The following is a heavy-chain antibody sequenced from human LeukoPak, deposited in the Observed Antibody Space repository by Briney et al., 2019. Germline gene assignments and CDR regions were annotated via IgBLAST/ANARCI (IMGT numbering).Heavy chain of an antibody. J-gene: IGHJ4*02. V-gene: IGHV3-9*01. CDR1: GFTFDDYA. CDR2: INWNSGSI. D-gene: IGHD6-19*01. Sequence: PGRSLRLSCAASGFTFDDYAMHWVRQAPGKGLEWVSGINWNSGSIGYADSVKGRFTISRDNSKNMLYLQMNSLRAEDTAVYYCARAHSSSDYFDCWGQGILVIVSS. CDR3: ARAHSSSDYFDC.